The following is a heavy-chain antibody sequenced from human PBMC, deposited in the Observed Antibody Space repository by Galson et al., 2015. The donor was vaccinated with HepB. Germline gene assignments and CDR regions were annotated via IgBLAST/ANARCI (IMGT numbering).Heavy chain of an antibody. CDR3: ARDGGVPAAIRRWFDP. CDR2: INPNSGGT. V-gene: IGHV1-2*02. CDR1: GYTFTGYY. Sequence: SVKVSCKASGYTFTGYYMHWVRQAPGQGLEWMGWINPNSGGTNYAQKFQGRVTMTRDTSISTAYMELSRLRSDDTAVYYCARDGGVPAAIRRWFDPWGQGTLVTVSS. J-gene: IGHJ5*02. D-gene: IGHD2-2*02.